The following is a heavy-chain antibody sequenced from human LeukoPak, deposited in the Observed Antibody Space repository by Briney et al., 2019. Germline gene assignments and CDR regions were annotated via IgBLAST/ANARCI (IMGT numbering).Heavy chain of an antibody. CDR3: ARVGPTYYYDSSGYHFDY. V-gene: IGHV4-59*11. J-gene: IGHJ4*03. D-gene: IGHD3-22*01. CDR2: IYYSGST. CDR1: GGSISSHY. Sequence: SETLSLTCTVSGGSISSHYWSWIRQPPGKGLEWIGSIYYSGSTYYNPSLKSRVTISVDTSKNQFSLKLSSVTAADTAVYYCARVGPTYYYDSSGYHFDYWGQGTTVTVSS.